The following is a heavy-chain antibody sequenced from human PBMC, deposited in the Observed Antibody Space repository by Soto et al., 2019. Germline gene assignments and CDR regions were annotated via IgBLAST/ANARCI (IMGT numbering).Heavy chain of an antibody. D-gene: IGHD3-10*01. CDR3: AKKYNFCSVSYVFYFDY. J-gene: IGHJ4*02. CDR1: GFTFSNYA. V-gene: IGHV3-23*01. Sequence: EVQLLESGGGSVQPGGSLRLSCAASGFTFSNYAMTWVRQAPGKGLEWVSTMSGTAGNTYYADSVKGRFTISRDNSKNTLYMQMNSLRAEDTSVYYCAKKYNFCSVSYVFYFDYWGQGTLVTVSS. CDR2: MSGTAGNT.